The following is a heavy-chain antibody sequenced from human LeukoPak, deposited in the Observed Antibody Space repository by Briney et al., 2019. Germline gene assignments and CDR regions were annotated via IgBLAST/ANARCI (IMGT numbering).Heavy chain of an antibody. CDR1: GFTVSSNY. V-gene: IGHV3-53*01. J-gene: IGHJ4*02. CDR2: IYSGGTT. D-gene: IGHD3-22*01. Sequence: GGSLRLSCAASGFTVSSNYMSWVRQAPGKGLEWVSVIYSGGTTYYADSVKGRFTISRDTSKNTLYLQMNNLRAEDTAVYYCARGSVDYHDSSGYYHPPGFDYWGQGTLVTVSS. CDR3: ARGSVDYHDSSGYYHPPGFDY.